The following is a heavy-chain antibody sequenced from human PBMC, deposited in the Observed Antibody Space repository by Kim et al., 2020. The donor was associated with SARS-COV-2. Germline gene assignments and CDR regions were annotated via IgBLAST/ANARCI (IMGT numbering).Heavy chain of an antibody. CDR1: GFTFSNYA. J-gene: IGHJ4*02. CDR3: ANPYSGYDRYY. CDR2: ISGSGGST. V-gene: IGHV3-23*01. Sequence: GGSLRLSCAASGFTFSNYAMSWVRQAPGKGLEWVSAISGSGGSTYYADSVKGRFTISRDNSKNTLYLQMNSLRAEDTAVYYCANPYSGYDRYYWGQGTLVTVSS. D-gene: IGHD5-12*01.